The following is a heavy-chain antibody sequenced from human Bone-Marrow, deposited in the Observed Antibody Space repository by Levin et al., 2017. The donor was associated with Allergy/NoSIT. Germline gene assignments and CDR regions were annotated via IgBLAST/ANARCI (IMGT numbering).Heavy chain of an antibody. J-gene: IGHJ3*02. Sequence: GGSLRLSCGASGFSVSNYYMSWVRQAPGKGLECVSVIYSGGSTHYADSAKGRFTISRDNPKNSLDLQMNGLRAEDTAVYYCARGGYNDAFDIWGQGTMVTVSS. D-gene: IGHD5-24*01. CDR2: IYSGGST. CDR3: ARGGYNDAFDI. CDR1: GFSVSNYY. V-gene: IGHV3-53*01.